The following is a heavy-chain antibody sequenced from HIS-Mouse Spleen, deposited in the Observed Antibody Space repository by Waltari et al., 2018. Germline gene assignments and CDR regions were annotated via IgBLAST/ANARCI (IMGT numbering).Heavy chain of an antibody. Sequence: QLQLQESSPGLVKPSETLSLTCTVSGGSISSSSYYWGWIRQPPGKGLEWIGSIYYSGRTYTTPSLKSRVTISVDTSKNQFSLKLSSVTAADTAVYYCAREIPYSSSWYDWYFDLWGRGTLVTVSS. J-gene: IGHJ2*01. D-gene: IGHD6-13*01. V-gene: IGHV4-39*07. CDR3: AREIPYSSSWYDWYFDL. CDR2: IYYSGRT. CDR1: GGSISSSSYY.